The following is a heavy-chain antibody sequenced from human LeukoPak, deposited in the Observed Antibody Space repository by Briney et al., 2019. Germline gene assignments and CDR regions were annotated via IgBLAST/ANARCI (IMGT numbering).Heavy chain of an antibody. J-gene: IGHJ4*02. Sequence: GGSLRLSCAASGFTFSSYGMSWVRQAPGKGLVWVAAICGSGGSTYYADSVKGRFTISRDNSKNTLYLQMNSLRAEDTAVYYCAKRGAEMAFDYWGQGTLVTVSS. CDR1: GFTFSSYG. D-gene: IGHD5-24*01. CDR2: ICGSGGST. V-gene: IGHV3-23*01. CDR3: AKRGAEMAFDY.